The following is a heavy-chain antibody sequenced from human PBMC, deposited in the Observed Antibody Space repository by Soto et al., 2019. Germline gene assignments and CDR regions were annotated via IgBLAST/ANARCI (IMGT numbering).Heavy chain of an antibody. CDR2: INAGNGKT. Sequence: QVQLVQSGVEVKKPGASVKVSCKASGYTFTTYAMHWVRQAPGQRLEWMGWINAGNGKTKYSQKFQGRVTITRDTSATTAYMELSSLRSEDTAVYYCARAGDDCGTTSCYRIDYWGQGTLVTVSS. CDR1: GYTFTTYA. D-gene: IGHD2-2*02. CDR3: ARAGDDCGTTSCYRIDY. V-gene: IGHV1-3*01. J-gene: IGHJ4*02.